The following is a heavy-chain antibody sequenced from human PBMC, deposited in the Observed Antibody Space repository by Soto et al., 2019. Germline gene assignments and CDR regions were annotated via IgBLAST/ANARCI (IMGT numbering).Heavy chain of an antibody. V-gene: IGHV3-74*01. J-gene: IGHJ4*02. D-gene: IGHD6-13*01. Sequence: GGSLRLSCAASGFTFSSYWMHWVRQAPGKGLEWVSRIKGDETGTDYADSVKGRFTISRDNAKNTVYLQINSLRAEDTAVYYCAKDIIAAAGTEYFDYWGQGTLVTVSS. CDR1: GFTFSSYW. CDR3: AKDIIAAAGTEYFDY. CDR2: IKGDETGT.